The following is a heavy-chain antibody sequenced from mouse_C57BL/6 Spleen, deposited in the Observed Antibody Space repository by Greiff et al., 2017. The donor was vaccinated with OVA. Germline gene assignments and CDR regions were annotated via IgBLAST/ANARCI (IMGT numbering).Heavy chain of an antibody. D-gene: IGHD2-3*01. V-gene: IGHV1-66*01. J-gene: IGHJ1*03. CDR1: GYSFTSYY. CDR2: IYPGSGNT. CDR3: ARGGYYPWYFDV. Sequence: VQLQESGPELVKPGASVKISCKASGYSFTSYYIHWVKQRPGQGLEWIGWIYPGSGNTKYNEKFKGKATLTADQSSSTAYMQLSSLTSDDSAVYYCARGGYYPWYFDVWGTGTTVTVSS.